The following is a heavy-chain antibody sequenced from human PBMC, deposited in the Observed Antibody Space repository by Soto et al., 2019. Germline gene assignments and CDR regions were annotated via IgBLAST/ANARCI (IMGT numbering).Heavy chain of an antibody. CDR1: GYTFTSYY. CDR2: INPSGGST. J-gene: IGHJ4*02. Sequence: ASVKVSCKASGYTFTSYYMHWVRQAPGQGLEWMGIINPSGGSTSYAQKFQGRVTMTRDTSTSTVYMELSSLRSEDTAVYYCARLVATIKAHDYGDHDYWGQGTQVTVSS. D-gene: IGHD5-12*01. V-gene: IGHV1-46*03. CDR3: ARLVATIKAHDYGDHDY.